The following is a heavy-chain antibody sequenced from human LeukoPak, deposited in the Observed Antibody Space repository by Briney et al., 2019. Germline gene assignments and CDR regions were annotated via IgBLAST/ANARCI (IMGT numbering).Heavy chain of an antibody. J-gene: IGHJ4*02. CDR1: GFAISTNY. CDR2: ISSSSTTI. V-gene: IGHV3-48*02. CDR3: ARDRLLSSGAPAMYYFDY. D-gene: IGHD3-10*02. Sequence: GGSLRLSCAASGFAISTNYMNWVRQAPGKGLEWLSFISSSSTTIYHADSVKGRFTISRDNAKKSLYLQMNGLRDEDTAVYYCARDRLLSSGAPAMYYFDYWGQGTLVTVSS.